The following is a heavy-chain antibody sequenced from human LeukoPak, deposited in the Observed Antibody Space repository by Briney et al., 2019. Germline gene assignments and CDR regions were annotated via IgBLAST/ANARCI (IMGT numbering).Heavy chain of an antibody. CDR1: GDSFTAYS. CDR2: ISHSGRT. J-gene: IGHJ6*03. D-gene: IGHD4-11*01. Sequence: SDTLSLTCVVNGDSFTAYSWNWIRQSPGKGLEWIGEISHSGRTHYNPSLASRVTFSLDTSKTQFSLELKSVTAADTAVYYCARAGTEAMTTPAYPVFYYFYLDVWGTGTTVTV. V-gene: IGHV4-34*01. CDR3: ARAGTEAMTTPAYPVFYYFYLDV.